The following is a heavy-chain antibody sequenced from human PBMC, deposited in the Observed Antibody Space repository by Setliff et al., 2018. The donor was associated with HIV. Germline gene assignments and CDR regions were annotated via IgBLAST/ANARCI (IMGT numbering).Heavy chain of an antibody. D-gene: IGHD4-17*01. V-gene: IGHV4-4*07. CDR1: GGSISNYY. Sequence: TLSLTCTVSGGSISNYYWAWIRQPAGKGLEWIGRIYSSGSTDYNPSLKSRVTIKLDMSKSQLSLFLTSVTAADTAVYYCAREKNDYGGQNWLDPWGQGTQVTVSS. J-gene: IGHJ5*02. CDR3: AREKNDYGGQNWLDP. CDR2: IYSSGST.